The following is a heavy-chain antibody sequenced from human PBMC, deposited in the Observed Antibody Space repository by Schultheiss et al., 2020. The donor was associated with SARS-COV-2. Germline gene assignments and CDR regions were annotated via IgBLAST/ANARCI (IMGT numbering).Heavy chain of an antibody. Sequence: SETLSLTCTVSGGSISSYYWGWIRQPPGKGLEWIGSIYYSGSTYYNPSLKSRVTISVDTSKNQFSLKLSSVTAADTAVYYCGILWFGELPNWFDPWGQGTLVTVSS. D-gene: IGHD3-10*01. CDR3: GILWFGELPNWFDP. CDR2: IYYSGST. V-gene: IGHV4-39*01. J-gene: IGHJ5*02. CDR1: GGSISSYY.